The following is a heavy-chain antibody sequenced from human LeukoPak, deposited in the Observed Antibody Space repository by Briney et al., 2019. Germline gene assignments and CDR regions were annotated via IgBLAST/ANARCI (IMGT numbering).Heavy chain of an antibody. J-gene: IGHJ4*02. CDR2: IYTSGST. D-gene: IGHD2-2*01. Sequence: SQTLSLTCTVSGGSISSGSYYWSWIRQPAGKGLEWIGRIYTSGSTNYNPSLKSRVTISVDTSKNQFSLKLSSVTAADTAVYYCARHPRGYCSSTSCYYFDYWGQGTLVTVSS. V-gene: IGHV4-61*02. CDR3: ARHPRGYCSSTSCYYFDY. CDR1: GGSISSGSYY.